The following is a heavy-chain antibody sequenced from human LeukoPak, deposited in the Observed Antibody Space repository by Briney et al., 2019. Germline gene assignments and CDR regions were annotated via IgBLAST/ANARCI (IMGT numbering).Heavy chain of an antibody. Sequence: GESLKISCKGSGYNFTSYWIGWVRQMPGKGLEWVGIIYPGDSDTRYSPSFQGQVTISADKSISTAYLQRSSLKASDTAMYYCVRSANQGGVWVWGQGTLVTVSS. V-gene: IGHV5-51*01. D-gene: IGHD3-16*01. CDR3: VRSANQGGVWV. CDR2: IYPGDSDT. J-gene: IGHJ4*02. CDR1: GYNFTSYW.